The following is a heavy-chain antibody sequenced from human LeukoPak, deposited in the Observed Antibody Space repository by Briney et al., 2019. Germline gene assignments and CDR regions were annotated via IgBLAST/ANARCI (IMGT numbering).Heavy chain of an antibody. CDR1: GFTFTNYA. CDR2: ISSSGSTI. V-gene: IGHV3-48*03. D-gene: IGHD6-13*01. CDR3: ARVLGAGTYSDY. Sequence: PGGSLRLSCAASGFTFTNYAMTWVRQAPGKGLEWVSYISSSGSTIYYADSVKGRFTISRDNAKNSLYLQMNSLRAEDTAVYYCARVLGAGTYSDYWGQGTLVTVSS. J-gene: IGHJ4*02.